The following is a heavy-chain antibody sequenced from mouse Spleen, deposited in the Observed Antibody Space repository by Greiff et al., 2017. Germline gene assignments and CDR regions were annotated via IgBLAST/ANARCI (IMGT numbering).Heavy chain of an antibody. CDR2: ISSGSSTI. CDR1: GFTFSDYG. V-gene: IGHV5-17*01. CDR3: ARERYSSSCDLDY. D-gene: IGHD1-1*01. J-gene: IGHJ2*01. Sequence: EVMLVESGGGLVKPGGSLKLSCAASGFTFSDYGMHWVRQAPEKGLEWVAYISSGSSTIYYADTVKGRFTISRDNAKNTLFLQMTSLRSEDTAMYYCARERYSSSCDLDYWGQGTTLTVSS.